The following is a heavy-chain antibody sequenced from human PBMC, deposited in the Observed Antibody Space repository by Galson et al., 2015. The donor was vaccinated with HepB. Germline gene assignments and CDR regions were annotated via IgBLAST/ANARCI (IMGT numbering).Heavy chain of an antibody. CDR3: ARNGGYNFNYFYYIDV. V-gene: IGHV5-51*03. CDR2: IYPTDSDT. D-gene: IGHD5-24*01. CDR1: GYNFNSHW. J-gene: IGHJ6*03. Sequence: QSGAEVKKPGESLKISCKGSGYNFNSHWIGWVRQMPGKGLEWMGIIYPTDSDTRYSPSFQGQVTMSVDKSTSTDYLQWSSLKASDTATYYCARNGGYNFNYFYYIDVWGKGTTVTVSS.